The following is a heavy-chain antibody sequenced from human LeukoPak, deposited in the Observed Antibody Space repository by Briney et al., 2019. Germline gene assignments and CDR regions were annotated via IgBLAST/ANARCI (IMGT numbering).Heavy chain of an antibody. Sequence: SVKVSCKASGGTFSSYAISWVRQAPGQGLEWMGRIIPILGIANYAQKFQGRVTITADKSTSTAYKELSSLRSEDTAVYYCARDPYDSSGDWGQGTLVTVSS. CDR1: GGTFSSYA. D-gene: IGHD3-22*01. J-gene: IGHJ4*02. CDR2: IIPILGIA. CDR3: ARDPYDSSGD. V-gene: IGHV1-69*04.